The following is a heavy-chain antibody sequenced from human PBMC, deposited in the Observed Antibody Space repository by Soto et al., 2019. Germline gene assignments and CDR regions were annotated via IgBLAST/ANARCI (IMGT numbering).Heavy chain of an antibody. Sequence: QVQLVQSGDEVKKPGASVKVSCKASGYIFVNYGIAWVRQAPGHGLEWMGWISPYTGNTHSATKVQGRLTMTTDTSTSTAYLGLGSLPSDDTAVYYCVMVDNYVTPTPQDVWGQGTTVTVSS. J-gene: IGHJ6*02. CDR1: GYIFVNYG. CDR3: VMVDNYVTPTPQDV. V-gene: IGHV1-18*01. D-gene: IGHD3-16*01. CDR2: ISPYTGNT.